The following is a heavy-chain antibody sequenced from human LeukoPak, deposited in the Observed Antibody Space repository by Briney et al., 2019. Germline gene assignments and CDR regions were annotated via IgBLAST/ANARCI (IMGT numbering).Heavy chain of an antibody. D-gene: IGHD1-1*01. CDR1: GFTFSSYA. Sequence: GRSLRLSCSASGFTFSSYAMLWVRGAPGKGLECVSAISSGGSTHYADSVKGRFTISRDESENTLYLQMRSLRAEDTAVYYCAMNWNCDYWGQGTLVTVSS. CDR2: ISSGGST. CDR3: AMNWNCDY. V-gene: IGHV3-64D*09. J-gene: IGHJ4*02.